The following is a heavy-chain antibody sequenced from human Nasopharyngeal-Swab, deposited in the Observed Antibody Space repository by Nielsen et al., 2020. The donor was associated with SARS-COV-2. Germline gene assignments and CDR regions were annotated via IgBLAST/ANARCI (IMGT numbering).Heavy chain of an antibody. Sequence: SETLSLTCTVSGGSISSSYWSWIRQPPGKGLEWIGYIYYSGSTNYNPSLKSRLTISVDTSKNQFSLKLSSVTAADTAVYYCARDGRGTTVTMFDYWGQGTLVTVSS. V-gene: IGHV4-59*01. CDR3: ARDGRGTTVTMFDY. CDR2: IYYSGST. J-gene: IGHJ4*02. D-gene: IGHD4-17*01. CDR1: GGSISSSY.